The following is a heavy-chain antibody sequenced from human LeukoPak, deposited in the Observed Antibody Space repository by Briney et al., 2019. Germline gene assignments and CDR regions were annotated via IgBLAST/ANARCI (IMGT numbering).Heavy chain of an antibody. CDR1: GGSISSSNW. J-gene: IGHJ5*02. D-gene: IGHD3-22*01. Sequence: SETLSLTCAVSGGSISSSNWWSWVRQPPGKGLEWIGEIYHSGSTNYNPSLKSRVTISVDKSKNQFSLKLSSVTAADTAVYYCAGAYYYDSSGYPGGFDPWGQGTLVTVSS. V-gene: IGHV4-4*02. CDR2: IYHSGST. CDR3: AGAYYYDSSGYPGGFDP.